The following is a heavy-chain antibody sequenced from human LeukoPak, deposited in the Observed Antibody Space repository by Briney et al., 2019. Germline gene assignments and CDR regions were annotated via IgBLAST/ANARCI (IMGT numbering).Heavy chain of an antibody. J-gene: IGHJ4*02. V-gene: IGHV1-3*01. Sequence: ASVKVSCKASGYTFTSYAMHWVRQAPGQRLEWMGWINAGNGNTKYSQKFQSRVTITRDTSASTAYMELSSLRSEDTAVYYCARDARRGYSSSWYYFDYWGQGTLVTVSS. CDR1: GYTFTSYA. CDR3: ARDARRGYSSSWYYFDY. CDR2: INAGNGNT. D-gene: IGHD6-13*01.